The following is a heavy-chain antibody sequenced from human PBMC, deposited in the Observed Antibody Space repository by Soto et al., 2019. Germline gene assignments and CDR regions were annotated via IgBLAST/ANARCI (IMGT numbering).Heavy chain of an antibody. CDR1: GFTFSSYS. D-gene: IGHD5-12*01. J-gene: IGHJ4*02. V-gene: IGHV3-21*01. Sequence: GGSLRLSCAASGFTFSSYSMNWVRQAPGKGLEWVSSISSSSSYIYYADSVKGRFTISRDNAKNSLYLQMNSLRAEDTAVYYCASVLDGSTFAAFDYWGQGNLLTVSS. CDR2: ISSSSSYI. CDR3: ASVLDGSTFAAFDY.